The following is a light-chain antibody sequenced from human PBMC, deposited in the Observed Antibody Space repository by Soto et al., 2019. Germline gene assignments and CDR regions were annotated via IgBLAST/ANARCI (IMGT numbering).Light chain of an antibody. V-gene: IGKV3-15*01. CDR1: QRISSN. CDR2: AAS. Sequence: ELVMPPSPAPLSVSPGERATLSCRAIQRISSNLSWYQPQPGQAPRILIYAASTRATGIPARFSGSGSGTQFTLTISGLQSEDFAVYYCQQYNNWPRTFGQGTKVDI. J-gene: IGKJ1*01. CDR3: QQYNNWPRT.